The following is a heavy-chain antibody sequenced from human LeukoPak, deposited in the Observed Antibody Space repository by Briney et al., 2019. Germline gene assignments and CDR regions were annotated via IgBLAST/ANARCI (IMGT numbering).Heavy chain of an antibody. D-gene: IGHD3-22*01. CDR1: GYSFTSYW. CDR3: ARHAFYYDSNGYPDY. Sequence: GESLKISCKGSGYSFTSYWIGWVRQMPGKGLEWMGIIYPGDSDTRYSPSFQGQVTISADKSISTAYLQWSSLKASDTAMYYCARHAFYYDSNGYPDYWGQGTLVTVSS. V-gene: IGHV5-51*01. CDR2: IYPGDSDT. J-gene: IGHJ4*02.